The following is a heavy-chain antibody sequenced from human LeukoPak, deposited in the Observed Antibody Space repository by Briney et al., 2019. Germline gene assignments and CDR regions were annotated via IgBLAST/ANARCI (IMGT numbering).Heavy chain of an antibody. CDR1: GGSFSGYY. CDR3: ARGGRYYDSSGSSKSNWFDP. D-gene: IGHD3-22*01. CDR2: INHSGST. J-gene: IGHJ5*02. Sequence: SETLSLTCAVYGGSFSGYYWSRISQPPGKGLEWIGEINHSGSTNYNPSLKSRVTISVDTSKNQFSLKLSSVTAADTAVYYCARGGRYYDSSGSSKSNWFDPWGQGTLVTVSS. V-gene: IGHV4-34*01.